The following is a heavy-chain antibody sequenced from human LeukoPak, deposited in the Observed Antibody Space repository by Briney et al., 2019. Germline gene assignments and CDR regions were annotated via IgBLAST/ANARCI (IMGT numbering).Heavy chain of an antibody. V-gene: IGHV4-39*01. CDR1: GGSISSSSYY. CDR2: IYYSGST. D-gene: IGHD6-13*01. Sequence: SETLSLTCTVSGGSISSSSYYWGWIRQPQGKGLEWIGSIYYSGSTYYNPSLKSRVTISVDTSKNQFSLKLSSVTAADTAVYYCAGYSSSWYDYSGKGTLVTVSS. J-gene: IGHJ4*02. CDR3: AGYSSSWYDY.